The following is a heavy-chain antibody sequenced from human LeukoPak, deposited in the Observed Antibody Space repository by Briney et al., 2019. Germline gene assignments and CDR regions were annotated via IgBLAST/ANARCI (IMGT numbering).Heavy chain of an antibody. CDR1: GFTFSSYA. CDR2: INSGGTVT. V-gene: IGHV3-74*01. D-gene: IGHD6-13*01. CDR3: ARDKLLEQQLTRHNWFDP. Sequence: GGSLRLSCAASGFTFSSYAMSWVRQAPGKGLVWVSRINSGGTVTNYADSVKGRLTISRDNAKNTLYLQMNSLRAEDTAVYYCARDKLLEQQLTRHNWFDPWGQGTLVTVSS. J-gene: IGHJ5*02.